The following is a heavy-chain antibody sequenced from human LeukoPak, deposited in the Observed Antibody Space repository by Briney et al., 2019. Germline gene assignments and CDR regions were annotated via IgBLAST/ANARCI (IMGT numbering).Heavy chain of an antibody. D-gene: IGHD3-10*01. J-gene: IGHJ4*02. CDR1: GFTFSSYG. V-gene: IGHV3-30*18. CDR2: ISYDGSNK. CDR3: AKDRSNVLLWFGELSQPSDY. Sequence: GRSLRLSCAASGFTFSSYGMHWVRQAPGKGLEWVAVISYDGSNKYYADSVKGRFTISRDNSKNTLYLQMNSLRAEDTAVYYCAKDRSNVLLWFGELSQPSDYWGQGTLVTVSS.